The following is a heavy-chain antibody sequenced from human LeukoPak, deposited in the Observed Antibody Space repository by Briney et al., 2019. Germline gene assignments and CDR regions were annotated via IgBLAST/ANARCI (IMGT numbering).Heavy chain of an antibody. CDR1: GLTFSSYA. V-gene: IGHV3-23*01. D-gene: IGHD6-13*01. CDR2: LNSFGAGT. CDR3: AITYGNGWFNFYY. J-gene: IGHJ4*02. Sequence: SLRLSCAASGLTFSSYAMTWVRQAPGNWLEWFSSLNSFGAGTYYALSVKGPFTISTDNSRPSLYLQMNSLRAEDTAVYYCAITYGNGWFNFYYWGQGALVTVSS.